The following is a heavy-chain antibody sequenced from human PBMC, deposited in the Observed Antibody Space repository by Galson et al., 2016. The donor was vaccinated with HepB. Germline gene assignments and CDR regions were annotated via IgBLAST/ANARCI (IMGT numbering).Heavy chain of an antibody. CDR3: ARALVVPHYFDY. CDR2: IYHLGNT. CDR1: GGSISNNNW. Sequence: ETLSLTCAVSGGSISNNNWWSWVRQPPGKGLEWIGEIYHLGNTNYNPSLKSRVTISVDKSKNQFSLRLSSVTAADTAVYYCARALVVPHYFDYWGQGTLVTVSS. V-gene: IGHV4-4*02. D-gene: IGHD3-22*01. J-gene: IGHJ4*02.